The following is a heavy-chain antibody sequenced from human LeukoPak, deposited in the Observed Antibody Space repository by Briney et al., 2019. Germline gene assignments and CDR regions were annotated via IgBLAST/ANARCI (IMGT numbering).Heavy chain of an antibody. V-gene: IGHV1-2*02. CDR2: INPNSGGT. CDR1: GYTFTGFY. Sequence: ASVKVSCKASGYTFTGFYMHWVRQAPGQGLEWMGWINPNSGGTNYAQKFQGRVTMTRDTSISTAYMELSRLRSDDTAVYYCARVGYCSSTSCAEFDYWGQGTLVTVSS. D-gene: IGHD2-2*01. CDR3: ARVGYCSSTSCAEFDY. J-gene: IGHJ4*02.